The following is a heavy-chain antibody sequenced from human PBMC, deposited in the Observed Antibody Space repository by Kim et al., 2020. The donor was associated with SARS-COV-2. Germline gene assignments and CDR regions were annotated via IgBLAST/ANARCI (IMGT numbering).Heavy chain of an antibody. V-gene: IGHV3-49*02. J-gene: IGHJ3*02. D-gene: IGHD3-22*01. Sequence: GRFTISRDDSKSIAYLQINSLKTEDTAVYYCTRERNVVVIREDEAFDIWGQGTMVTVSS. CDR3: TRERNVVVIREDEAFDI.